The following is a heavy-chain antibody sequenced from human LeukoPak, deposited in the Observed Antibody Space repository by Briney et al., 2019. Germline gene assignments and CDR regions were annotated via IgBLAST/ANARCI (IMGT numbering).Heavy chain of an antibody. J-gene: IGHJ3*02. D-gene: IGHD2-21*01. CDR3: ARPIVVVPLRAFDI. Sequence: SETLSLTCAVYGGSLSGYYWSWIRQPPGKGLEWIGEINHSGSTNYNPSLKSRVTISVDTSKNQFSLKLSSVTAADTAVYYCARPIVVVPLRAFDIWGQGTMVTVSS. CDR1: GGSLSGYY. V-gene: IGHV4-34*01. CDR2: INHSGST.